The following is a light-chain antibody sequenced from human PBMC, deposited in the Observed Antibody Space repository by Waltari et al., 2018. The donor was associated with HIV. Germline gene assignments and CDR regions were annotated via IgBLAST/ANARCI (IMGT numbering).Light chain of an antibody. CDR3: ASWDDKLSHWV. Sequence: QSVLTQPPSASRSPGQRVLLSCSGSNSNIGNNFVSWFQQVPGGAPKLLIYRNDPRPSRVPALFSAAKSGSSASRAITGLQSDDEASYYCASWDDKLSHWVFGGGTKLTV. CDR1: NSNIGNNF. CDR2: RND. V-gene: IGLV1-47*01. J-gene: IGLJ3*02.